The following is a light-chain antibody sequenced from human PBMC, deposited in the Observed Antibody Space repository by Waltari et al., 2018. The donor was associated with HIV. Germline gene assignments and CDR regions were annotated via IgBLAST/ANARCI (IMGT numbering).Light chain of an antibody. V-gene: IGLV1-51*01. CDR3: GAWDSSLSAWV. CDR2: DNN. J-gene: IGLJ3*02. Sequence: QSVLTQPPSMSMALGQKVTISCSGINSNIGNNYVSWYLQVPGTAPKHLIYDNNKRPSEIRARFSGSKTGTSATLGITGLQTVDEADYYCGAWDSSLSAWVFGGGTTLTVL. CDR1: NSNIGNNY.